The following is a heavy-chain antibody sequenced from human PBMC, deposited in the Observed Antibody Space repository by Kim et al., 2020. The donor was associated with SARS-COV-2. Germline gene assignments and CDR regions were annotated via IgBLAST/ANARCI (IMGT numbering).Heavy chain of an antibody. V-gene: IGHV4-34*01. CDR3: ARGVRWLQTNYYGMDV. J-gene: IGHJ6*02. Sequence: SETLSLTCAVYGGSFSGYYWSWIRQPPGKGLEWIGEINHSGSTNYNPSLKSRVTISVDTSKNQFSLKLSSVTAADTAVYYCARGVRWLQTNYYGMDVWGQGTTVTVSS. D-gene: IGHD5-12*01. CDR1: GGSFSGYY. CDR2: INHSGST.